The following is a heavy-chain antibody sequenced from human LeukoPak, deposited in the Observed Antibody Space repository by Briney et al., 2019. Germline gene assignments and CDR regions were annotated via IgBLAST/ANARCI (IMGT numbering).Heavy chain of an antibody. CDR1: GLNVNNNY. CDR3: KGLRATVTSPFDY. Sequence: GGSLRLSCAASGLNVNNNYINWVRQAPGKGLEWVSLIYSGGSTYYADSVKGRFTISSYNSKHTLYLQMNSLRAEDTAVYYCKGLRATVTSPFDYWGQGTLVTVSS. V-gene: IGHV3-66*01. CDR2: IYSGGST. D-gene: IGHD4-17*01. J-gene: IGHJ4*02.